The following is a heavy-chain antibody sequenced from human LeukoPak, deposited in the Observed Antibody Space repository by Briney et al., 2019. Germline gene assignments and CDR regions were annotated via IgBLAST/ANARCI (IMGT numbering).Heavy chain of an antibody. CDR3: ARDPGSDCSGGSCYWKDYYYGMDV. Sequence: ASVKVSCKASGYTFTGYYMHWVRQAPGQGLEWMGWINPNSGGTNYAQKFQGRVTMTRDTSISTAYMELSRLRSDDTAVYYCARDPGSDCSGGSCYWKDYYYGMDVWGQGTTVTVSS. D-gene: IGHD2-15*01. CDR1: GYTFTGYY. V-gene: IGHV1-2*02. CDR2: INPNSGGT. J-gene: IGHJ6*02.